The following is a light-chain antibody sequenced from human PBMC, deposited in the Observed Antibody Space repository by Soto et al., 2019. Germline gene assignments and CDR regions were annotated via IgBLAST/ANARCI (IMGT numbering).Light chain of an antibody. CDR1: SSDVGAYNY. V-gene: IGLV2-8*01. J-gene: IGLJ3*02. Sequence: QSALTQPPSASGSPGQSVTISCTGTSSDVGAYNYVSWYQQHPGKAPKLMIYGVTKRPSGVPDRFSGSKSGNTASLTVSGLQAADEADYYCSSYAGSNTWVFGGGTKLTVL. CDR3: SSYAGSNTWV. CDR2: GVT.